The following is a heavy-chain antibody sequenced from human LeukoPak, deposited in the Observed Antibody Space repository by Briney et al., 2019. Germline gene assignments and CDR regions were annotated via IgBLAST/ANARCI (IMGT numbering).Heavy chain of an antibody. Sequence: GGSLRLSCTASGFTFGDYAMSWVRQAPGKGLEWVGFIRSKVYGGTPEYAASVKGRFTISRDDSQGIAYLQMNSLKTEDTAVYYCTRDQTPYYWGQGTLVTVSS. CDR1: GFTFGDYA. CDR2: IRSKVYGGTP. CDR3: TRDQTPYY. V-gene: IGHV3-49*04. J-gene: IGHJ4*02.